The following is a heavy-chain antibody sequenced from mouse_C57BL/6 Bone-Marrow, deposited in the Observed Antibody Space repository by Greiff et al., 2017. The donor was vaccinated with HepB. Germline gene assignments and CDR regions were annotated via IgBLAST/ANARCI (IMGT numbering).Heavy chain of an antibody. V-gene: IGHV1-7*01. CDR3: AITTVVDYYAMDY. CDR2: INPSSGYT. Sequence: QVQLKQSGAELAKPGASVKLSCKASGYTFTSYWMHWVKQRPGQGLEWIGYINPSSGYTKYNQKFKDKATLTADKSSSTAYMQLSSLTYEDSAVYYCAITTVVDYYAMDYWGQGTSVTVSS. J-gene: IGHJ4*01. D-gene: IGHD1-1*01. CDR1: GYTFTSYW.